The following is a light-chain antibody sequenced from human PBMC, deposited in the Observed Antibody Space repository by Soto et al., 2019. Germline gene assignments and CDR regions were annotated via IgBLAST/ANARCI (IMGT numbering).Light chain of an antibody. CDR3: QQRTNWPPTWT. Sequence: EIVLTQSPATLSLSPGERAALSCRASQSVSNYFAWYQQKPGQAPRLLIYDASKRAAGIPDRFRGSGSGTDLTLTISSRGPEDVAVDYCQQRTNWPPTWTFGQGTKVEIK. CDR2: DAS. CDR1: QSVSNY. J-gene: IGKJ1*01. V-gene: IGKV3-11*01.